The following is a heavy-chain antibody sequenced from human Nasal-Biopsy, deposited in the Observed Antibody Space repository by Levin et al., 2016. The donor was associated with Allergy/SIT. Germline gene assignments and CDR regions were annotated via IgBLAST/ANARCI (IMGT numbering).Heavy chain of an antibody. Sequence: GESLKISCAASGFTFSTYPMHWVRQAPGKGLEWVAAISFHGSNKYYADSVKGRFTVSRDNSKNTLFLQMNSLRAEDTAVYYCAKDQAYCGGDCPTNFYYYYGMDVWGQGTTVTISS. D-gene: IGHD2-21*02. V-gene: IGHV3-30*04. CDR3: AKDQAYCGGDCPTNFYYYYGMDV. CDR2: ISFHGSNK. J-gene: IGHJ6*02. CDR1: GFTFSTYP.